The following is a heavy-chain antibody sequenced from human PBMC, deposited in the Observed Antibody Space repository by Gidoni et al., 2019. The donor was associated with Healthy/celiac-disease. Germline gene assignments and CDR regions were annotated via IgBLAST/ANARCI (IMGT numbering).Heavy chain of an antibody. D-gene: IGHD2-15*01. CDR2: IYYSGST. J-gene: IGHJ4*02. V-gene: IGHV4-39*01. Sequence: QLQLQESGPGLVKPSETLSLTCTVLGGSFSSSSCYWGWLRQPPGKGVEWIGSIYYSGSTYYNPSLKSRVDRSVDTSKNQFSLKLSSVTAADKAVYYCGRSGGSWTFDYWGQGTLVTVSS. CDR1: GGSFSSSSCY. CDR3: GRSGGSWTFDY.